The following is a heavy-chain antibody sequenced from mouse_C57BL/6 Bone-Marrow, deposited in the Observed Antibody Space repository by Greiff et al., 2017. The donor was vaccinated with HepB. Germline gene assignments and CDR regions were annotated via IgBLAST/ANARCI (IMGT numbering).Heavy chain of an antibody. J-gene: IGHJ2*01. CDR1: GYTFTDYE. Sequence: VQLVESGAELVRPGASVTLSCKASGYTFTDYEMHWVKQTPVHGLEWIGAIDPETGGTAYNQKFKGKAILTADKSSSTAYMELRSLTSEDSAVYYCTNYYGSSWNYWGQGTTLTVSS. CDR2: IDPETGGT. D-gene: IGHD1-1*01. V-gene: IGHV1-15*01. CDR3: TNYYGSSWNY.